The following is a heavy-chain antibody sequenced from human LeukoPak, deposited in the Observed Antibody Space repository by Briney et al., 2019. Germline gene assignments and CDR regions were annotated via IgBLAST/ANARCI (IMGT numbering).Heavy chain of an antibody. V-gene: IGHV3-23*01. Sequence: GGSLRLSCAASGFTFSSYAMSWVRQAPGKGREWVSGVSGSGGSTYYADSVKGRFTISRDNSKNTLYLQMNSLRAEDTAVYYCAKDLDIVATITGNWGQGTLVTVSS. J-gene: IGHJ4*02. CDR2: VSGSGGST. CDR1: GFTFSSYA. CDR3: AKDLDIVATITGN. D-gene: IGHD5-12*01.